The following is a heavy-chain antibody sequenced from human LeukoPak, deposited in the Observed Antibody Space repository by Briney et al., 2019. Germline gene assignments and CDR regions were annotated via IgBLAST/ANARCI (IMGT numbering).Heavy chain of an antibody. J-gene: IGHJ4*02. V-gene: IGHV3-33*01. D-gene: IGHD3-10*01. CDR1: GFTFSRFG. CDR3: ARGGENFSDY. CDR2: IWFDGSKE. Sequence: PGGSLRLSCAASGFTFSRFGMHWVRQAPGKGPEWVAVIWFDGSKEYYADSVKGRFNISRDNSKNTLYLQLDSLRAGDTAVYYCARGGENFSDYWGQGTLVTVSS.